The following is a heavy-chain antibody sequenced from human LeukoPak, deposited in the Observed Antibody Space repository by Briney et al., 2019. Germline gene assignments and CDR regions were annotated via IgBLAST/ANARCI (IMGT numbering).Heavy chain of an antibody. CDR3: ARGASSHYYDSSGYYGRRRKFYYMDV. Sequence: ASVKVSCKASGYTFTSYDINWVRQATGQGLEWMGWMNPNSGNTGYAQKSQGRVTMTRNTSISTAYMELSSLRSEDTAVYYCARGASSHYYDSSGYYGRRRKFYYMDVWGKGTTVTISS. J-gene: IGHJ6*03. D-gene: IGHD3-22*01. CDR2: MNPNSGNT. CDR1: GYTFTSYD. V-gene: IGHV1-8*01.